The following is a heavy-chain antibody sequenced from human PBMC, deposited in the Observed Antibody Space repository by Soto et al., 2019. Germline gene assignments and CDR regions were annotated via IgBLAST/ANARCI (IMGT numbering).Heavy chain of an antibody. V-gene: IGHV1-69*02. J-gene: IGHJ5*02. CDR2: IIPILGIA. Sequence: QVQLVQSGAEVKKPGSSVKVSCKASGGTFSSYTIIWVRQAPGQGLEWMGRIIPILGIANYAQKFQGRVTITADKSTSTAYRELSSLRSEDTAVYYCASHCSSTSCYDAVDPWGQGTLVTVSS. D-gene: IGHD2-2*01. CDR1: GGTFSSYT. CDR3: ASHCSSTSCYDAVDP.